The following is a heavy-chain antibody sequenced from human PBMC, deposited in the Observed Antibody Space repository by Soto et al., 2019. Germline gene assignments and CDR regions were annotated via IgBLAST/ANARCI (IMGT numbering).Heavy chain of an antibody. CDR1: GFTFSSYG. CDR2: ISHDGSNR. D-gene: IGHD3-16*01. Sequence: QVQLVESGGGVVQPGRSLRLSCAASGFTFSSYGIHRVRQAPGKGLEWISLISHDGSNRYYADSVKGRFTISRDNSNNSLFLQLNSLRPEDTAMYYCFGNLFWRGYWGQGALVTVSS. V-gene: IGHV3-30*03. CDR3: FGNLFWRGY. J-gene: IGHJ4*02.